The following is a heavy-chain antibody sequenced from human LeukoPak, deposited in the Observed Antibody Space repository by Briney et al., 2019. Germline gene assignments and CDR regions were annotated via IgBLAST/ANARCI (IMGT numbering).Heavy chain of an antibody. CDR2: INHSGST. V-gene: IGHV4-34*01. D-gene: IGHD6-13*01. Sequence: SETLSLTCAVYGGSFSGYYWSWIRQPPGKGLEWIGEINHSGSTNYNPSLKSRVTISVDTSKNQFSLKLSSVTAADTAVYYCARYPRAAAGRHDSWGQGTLVTVSS. CDR1: GGSFSGYY. J-gene: IGHJ4*02. CDR3: ARYPRAAAGRHDS.